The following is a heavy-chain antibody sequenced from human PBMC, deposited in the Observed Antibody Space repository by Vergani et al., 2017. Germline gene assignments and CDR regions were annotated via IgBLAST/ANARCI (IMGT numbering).Heavy chain of an antibody. Sequence: VQLVESGGGVVQPGGSLRLSCAASGFTFSSYSMNWVRQAPGKGLEWVSYISSSSSTIYYADSVKGRFTISRDNSISTAYLQWSSLKASDTAMYYCARGRGSYQGYFDYWGQGTLVTVSS. V-gene: IGHV3-48*01. D-gene: IGHD1-26*01. CDR3: ARGRGSYQGYFDY. J-gene: IGHJ4*02. CDR2: ISSSSSTI. CDR1: GFTFSSYS.